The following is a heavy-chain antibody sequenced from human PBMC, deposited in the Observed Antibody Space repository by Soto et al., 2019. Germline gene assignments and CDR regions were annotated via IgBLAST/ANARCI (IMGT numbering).Heavy chain of an antibody. CDR2: ISSSAVYI. V-gene: IGHV3-21*01. CDR3: VRDGLDYYDTERLYFDN. D-gene: IGHD3-22*01. Sequence: EVQLVESGGGLVKPGGSLRLSCAGSGFSFRSYSMNWVRQVPGKGLEWVSSISSSAVYIDYADSVKGRFTISRDNANNSLYLQMNSLRAEDTATYYCVRDGLDYYDTERLYFDNWGQGTLVTVSS. CDR1: GFSFRSYS. J-gene: IGHJ4*02.